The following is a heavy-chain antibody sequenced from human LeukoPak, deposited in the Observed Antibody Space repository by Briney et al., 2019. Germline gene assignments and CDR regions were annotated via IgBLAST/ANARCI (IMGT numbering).Heavy chain of an antibody. CDR2: INSDGSST. CDR3: ARGGSLGKFDY. V-gene: IGHV3-74*01. J-gene: IGHJ4*02. D-gene: IGHD7-27*01. Sequence: GGSLRLSCAASGFTFSSYWMHWVRQAPGKGLVWVSRINSDGSSTSYADSVKGRFTISRDNAKNTLYLQMNSLRVEDTAVYYCARGGSLGKFDYWGQGTLVTVSS. CDR1: GFTFSSYW.